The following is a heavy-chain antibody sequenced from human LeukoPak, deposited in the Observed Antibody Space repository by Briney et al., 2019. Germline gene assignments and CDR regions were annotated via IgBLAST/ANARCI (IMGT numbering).Heavy chain of an antibody. D-gene: IGHD6-13*01. Sequence: SETLSLTCTVSGGSISGYYWSWIRQPAGQGLEWIGRVYSNGDTRYNPSLKSRVTMSVDTSKNQLSLNLGPVTAADTAVYYCARAAGAAGGQYFDYWGQGTLVTVPS. CDR2: VYSNGDT. V-gene: IGHV4-4*07. CDR1: GGSISGYY. J-gene: IGHJ4*02. CDR3: ARAAGAAGGQYFDY.